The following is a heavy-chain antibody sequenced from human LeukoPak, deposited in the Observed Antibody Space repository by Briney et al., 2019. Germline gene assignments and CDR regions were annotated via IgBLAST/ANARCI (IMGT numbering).Heavy chain of an antibody. CDR3: AKSWFGELWGCDY. D-gene: IGHD3-10*01. Sequence: GGSLRLSCGASGFSFSSHGMHWVRQAPGKGLEWVAFIYNDGSNKYYADSVKGRFTISRDNSKNTLYLQMNSLRAEDTAVYYCAKSWFGELWGCDYWGQGTLVTVS. CDR1: GFSFSSHG. CDR2: IYNDGSNK. V-gene: IGHV3-30*02. J-gene: IGHJ4*02.